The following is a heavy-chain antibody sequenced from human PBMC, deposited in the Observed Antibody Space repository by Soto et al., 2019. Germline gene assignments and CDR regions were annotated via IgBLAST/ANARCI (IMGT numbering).Heavy chain of an antibody. CDR2: INPSGGST. CDR3: VRDLQYGEISDY. V-gene: IGHV1-46*01. CDR1: GYTFTSYY. J-gene: IGHJ4*02. Sequence: QVQLVQSGAEVKKPGASVKISCKASGYTFTSYYVYWVRQAPGQGLEWMGIINPSGGSTTYAQKFQGRVSMTRDTSTRTVYMELSSLRSEDTAVYYCVRDLQYGEISDYWGQGTLVTVSS. D-gene: IGHD4-17*01.